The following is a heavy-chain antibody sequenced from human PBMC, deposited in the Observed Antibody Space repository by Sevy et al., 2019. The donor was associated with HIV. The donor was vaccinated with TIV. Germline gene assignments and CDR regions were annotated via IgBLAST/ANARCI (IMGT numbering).Heavy chain of an antibody. CDR3: GTQSYDYVWVSYRFGAFDI. V-gene: IGHV3-48*02. CDR2: ISSSSSTI. D-gene: IGHD3-16*02. J-gene: IGHJ3*02. CDR1: GFTFSSYS. Sequence: GGSLRLSCAASGFTFSSYSMNWVRQAPGKGLEWVSYISSSSSTIYYADSVKGRFTISRDNAKNSLYLQMNSLRDEDTAVYDCGTQSYDYVWVSYRFGAFDIWGQGTMVTVSS.